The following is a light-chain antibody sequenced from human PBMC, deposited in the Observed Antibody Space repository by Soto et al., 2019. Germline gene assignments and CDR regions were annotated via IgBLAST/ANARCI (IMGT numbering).Light chain of an antibody. CDR1: SSNIGAGFV. CDR3: QSSDSSLSGPRV. Sequence: QSVLTQPPSVSGAPGQRVTISCTGSSSNIGAGFVVHWYQQLPGTAPKLLIYGNSNRPSGVPDRFSGSKSGTLASLAITGLQAEDEADYYCQSSDSSLSGPRVFGGGTKLTVL. J-gene: IGLJ2*01. CDR2: GNS. V-gene: IGLV1-40*01.